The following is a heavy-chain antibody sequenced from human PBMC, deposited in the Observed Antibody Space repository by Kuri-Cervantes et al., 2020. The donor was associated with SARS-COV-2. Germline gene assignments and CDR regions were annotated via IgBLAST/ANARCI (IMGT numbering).Heavy chain of an antibody. CDR1: GFTFSSYA. D-gene: IGHD6-13*01. V-gene: IGHV3-64*04. Sequence: GESLKISCSASGFTFSSYAMHWVRQAPGKGLEYVSAISSNGGSTYYADSVKGRFTISRDNAKNSLYLQMNSLRDEDTAVYYCARYGFGYSTFYGMDVWGQGTTVTVSS. CDR3: ARYGFGYSTFYGMDV. J-gene: IGHJ6*02. CDR2: ISSNGGST.